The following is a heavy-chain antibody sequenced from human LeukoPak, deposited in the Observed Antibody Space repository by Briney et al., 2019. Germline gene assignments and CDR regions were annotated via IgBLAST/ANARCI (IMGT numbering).Heavy chain of an antibody. D-gene: IGHD1-26*01. CDR1: GFTFSIYA. CDR3: ARVSGSYPVGAFDI. J-gene: IGHJ3*02. V-gene: IGHV3-66*01. CDR2: IYSGGST. Sequence: GGSLRLSCAASGFTFSIYAMSWVRQAPGKGLEWVSVIYSGGSTYYADSVKGRFTISRDNSKNTLYLQMNSLRAEDTAVYYCARVSGSYPVGAFDIWGQGTMVTVSS.